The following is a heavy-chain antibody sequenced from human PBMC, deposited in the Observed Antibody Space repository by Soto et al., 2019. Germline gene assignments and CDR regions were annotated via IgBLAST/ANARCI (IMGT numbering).Heavy chain of an antibody. V-gene: IGHV4-34*01. CDR1: GGSFSGYY. D-gene: IGHD5-12*01. CDR2: INHSGTT. CDR3: ARGDIGSGYGESLG. J-gene: IGHJ4*02. Sequence: KASETLSLTCAVYGGSFSGYYWGWIRQPPGKGLEWIGEINHSGTTNYNPSLKSRVTITVDTSKNQYSQKLSSVTAADTVVYYCARGDIGSGYGESLGWGQGTLVTVS.